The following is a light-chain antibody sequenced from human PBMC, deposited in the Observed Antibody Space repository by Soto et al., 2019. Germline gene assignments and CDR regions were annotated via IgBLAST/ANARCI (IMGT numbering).Light chain of an antibody. CDR2: ANS. CDR1: SSNIGAGYD. J-gene: IGLJ2*01. V-gene: IGLV1-40*01. CDR3: QSYDNSLMV. Sequence: QSVLTQPPSVSGAPGQRVTISCTGSSSNIGAGYDVHWYQQLPGTAPKLLIYANSNRPSGVPDRFSGSKSGTSASLAITGLQAEDEADYYCQSYDNSLMVFGGGTKLTV.